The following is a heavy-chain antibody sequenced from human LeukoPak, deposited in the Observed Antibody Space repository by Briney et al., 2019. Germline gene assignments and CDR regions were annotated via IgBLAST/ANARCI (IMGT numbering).Heavy chain of an antibody. CDR2: INSDGSIT. J-gene: IGHJ4*02. Sequence: GGSLRLSCAASEFTFSSYWVHWVRQAPGKGLVWVSRINSDGSITTYADSVKGRFTISRDNAKNTLYLQMNSLRAEDTAIYYCTRGGVDYWGQGTLVTVSS. V-gene: IGHV3-74*01. CDR1: EFTFSSYW. CDR3: TRGGVDY. D-gene: IGHD3-10*01.